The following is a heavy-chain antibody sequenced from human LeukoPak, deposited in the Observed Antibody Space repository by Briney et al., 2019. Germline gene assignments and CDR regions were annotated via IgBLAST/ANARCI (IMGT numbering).Heavy chain of an antibody. J-gene: IGHJ6*02. CDR1: GGSISNGGYY. Sequence: SQTLSLTCTVSGGSISNGGYYWSWIRQHPGKGLEWIGYIYYSGSTYYNPSLKSRVTISVDTSKNQFSLKLSSVTAAGTAVYYCARGRQRGYCSSTSCHGHYYYYGMDVWGQGTTVTVSS. CDR2: IYYSGST. CDR3: ARGRQRGYCSSTSCHGHYYYYGMDV. D-gene: IGHD2-2*01. V-gene: IGHV4-31*03.